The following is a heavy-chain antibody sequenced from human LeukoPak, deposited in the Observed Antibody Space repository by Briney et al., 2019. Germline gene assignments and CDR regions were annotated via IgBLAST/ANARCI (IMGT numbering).Heavy chain of an antibody. V-gene: IGHV3-23*01. CDR1: GFTFSSYA. Sequence: GGSLRLSYAASGFTFSSYAMSWVRQAPGKGLEWVSAISGSGGSTYYADSVKGRYTISRDNSKNTLYLQMNSLRAEDTAVYYCAKEPHDYGDFDYWGQGTLVTVSS. J-gene: IGHJ4*02. D-gene: IGHD4-17*01. CDR2: ISGSGGST. CDR3: AKEPHDYGDFDY.